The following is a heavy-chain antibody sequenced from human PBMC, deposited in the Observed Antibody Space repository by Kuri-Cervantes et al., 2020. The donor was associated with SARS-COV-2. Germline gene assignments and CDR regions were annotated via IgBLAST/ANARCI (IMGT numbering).Heavy chain of an antibody. Sequence: ASVKVSCKASGYTFTSYAMHWVRQAPGQRLEWMGWSNAGNGNTKYSQEFQGRVTITRDTSTSTAYMELRSLRSDDTAVYYCASLLSNRGEYYFDYWGQGTLVTVSS. V-gene: IGHV1-3*02. CDR1: GYTFTSYA. D-gene: IGHD3-16*02. CDR2: SNAGNGNT. CDR3: ASLLSNRGEYYFDY. J-gene: IGHJ4*02.